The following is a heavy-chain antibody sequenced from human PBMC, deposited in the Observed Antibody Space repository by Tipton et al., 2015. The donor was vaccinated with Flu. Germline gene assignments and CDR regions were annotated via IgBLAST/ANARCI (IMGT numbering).Heavy chain of an antibody. V-gene: IGHV4-61*08. J-gene: IGHJ2*01. CDR2: IYYSGSA. D-gene: IGHD2-8*01. Sequence: LRLSCTVSGGSVSSAGYYWTWIRQPPGKGLEYIGQIYYSGSANNNPSLKSRVTISVDTSKNQFSLKLTSVTAADTAVYYCARMRARDCTNGVCYLWYFDLWGRGTLVTVSS. CDR3: ARMRARDCTNGVCYLWYFDL. CDR1: GGSVSSAGYY.